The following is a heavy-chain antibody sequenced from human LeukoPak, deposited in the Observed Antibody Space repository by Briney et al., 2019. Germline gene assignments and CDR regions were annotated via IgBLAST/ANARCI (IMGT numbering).Heavy chain of an antibody. V-gene: IGHV4-59*01. D-gene: IGHD3-10*01. J-gene: IGHJ6*03. Sequence: SETLSLTCTVSGGSISNFFWSWIRQPPGKGLEWIGYIYSSGSTNYNSSLKSRVTMSVDTSKNQFSLKVSSVTAADTAVYYCARVFDSGSQAYFYYMDVWGKGTTVTISS. CDR3: ARVFDSGSQAYFYYMDV. CDR1: GGSISNFF. CDR2: IYSSGST.